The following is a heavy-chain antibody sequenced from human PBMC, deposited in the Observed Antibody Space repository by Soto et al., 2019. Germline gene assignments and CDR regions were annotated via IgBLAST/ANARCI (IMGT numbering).Heavy chain of an antibody. CDR2: IYYSGST. CDR1: GGSISSGGYY. Sequence: QVQLQESGPGLAKPSQTLSLTCTVSGGSISSGGYYWSWIRQHPGKGLEWIGYIYYSGSTYYNPSLKSRVTISVDTSKNQFSLKLSSVTAADTAVYYCAREKKDYGDRIFDYWGQGTLVTVSS. J-gene: IGHJ4*02. D-gene: IGHD4-17*01. CDR3: AREKKDYGDRIFDY. V-gene: IGHV4-31*03.